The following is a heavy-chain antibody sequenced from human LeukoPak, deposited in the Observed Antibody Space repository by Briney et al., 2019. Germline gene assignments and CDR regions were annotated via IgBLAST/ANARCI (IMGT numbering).Heavy chain of an antibody. Sequence: SETLSLTCTASGGSNSSSSYFWGWIRQPPGKGLEWIGNIYYSGSTYYNPSLKSRVTISVDRSRNQFTLKLSSVTAADTAVHYCARSFYSNGWFFDYWGQGTLVTVSS. CDR1: GGSNSSSSYF. CDR2: IYYSGST. J-gene: IGHJ4*02. V-gene: IGHV4-39*01. CDR3: ARSFYSNGWFFDY. D-gene: IGHD6-19*01.